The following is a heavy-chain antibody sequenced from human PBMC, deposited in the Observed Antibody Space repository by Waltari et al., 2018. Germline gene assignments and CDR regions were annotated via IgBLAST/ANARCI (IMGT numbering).Heavy chain of an antibody. V-gene: IGHV4-4*02. Sequence: QLQLQESGPGLVKPSGTLSLTCGVSGESMSSTELWTWVRQPPGKGLGGIGQVRLSERTNYNPSFASRVTVAVDTFNNQFSLTLTSATAADTAVYYCARDRGRGLYLDPWGPGTLVTVSP. J-gene: IGHJ5*02. CDR3: ARDRGRGLYLDP. CDR2: VRLSERT. D-gene: IGHD2-15*01. CDR1: GESMSSTEL.